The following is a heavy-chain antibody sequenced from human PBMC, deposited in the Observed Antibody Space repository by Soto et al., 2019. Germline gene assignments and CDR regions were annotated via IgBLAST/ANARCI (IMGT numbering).Heavy chain of an antibody. CDR3: AVAVTDHYYYYYYMDV. D-gene: IGHD2-21*02. V-gene: IGHV4-31*03. Sequence: QVQLQESGPGLVKPSQTLSLTCTVSGGSISSGGYYWSWIRQHPGKGLEWIGYTYYSGSTYYNPSLKSRVTISVDTSKNQFSLKLSSVTAADTAVYYCAVAVTDHYYYYYYMDVWGKGTTVTVSS. J-gene: IGHJ6*03. CDR1: GGSISSGGYY. CDR2: TYYSGST.